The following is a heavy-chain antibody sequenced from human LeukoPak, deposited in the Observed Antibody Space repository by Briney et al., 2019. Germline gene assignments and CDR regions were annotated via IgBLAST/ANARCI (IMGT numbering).Heavy chain of an antibody. J-gene: IGHJ3*02. CDR1: GFTFDDYA. CDR3: ARDSSVLWGRGDAFDI. D-gene: IGHD2-2*01. Sequence: GGSLRLSCAASGFTFDDYAMHWVRQAPGKGLEWVSGISWNSGSIGYADSVKGRFTISRDNAKNSLYLQMNSLRAEDTAVYYCARDSSVLWGRGDAFDIWGQGTMVTVSS. V-gene: IGHV3-9*01. CDR2: ISWNSGSI.